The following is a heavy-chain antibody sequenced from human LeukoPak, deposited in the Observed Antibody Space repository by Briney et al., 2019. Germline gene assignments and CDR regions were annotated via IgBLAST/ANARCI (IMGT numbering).Heavy chain of an antibody. Sequence: PGGSLRLSCAASGFTVSSNYMNWVRQAPGKGLEWVSIIYSGGSTYYADSVKGRFTISRDNSKNTLYLQMNSLRAEDTAVYYCARQGVVEDTFDIWGQGTMVTVSS. J-gene: IGHJ3*02. CDR1: GFTVSSNY. V-gene: IGHV3-53*01. CDR2: IYSGGST. CDR3: ARQGVVEDTFDI. D-gene: IGHD3-10*01.